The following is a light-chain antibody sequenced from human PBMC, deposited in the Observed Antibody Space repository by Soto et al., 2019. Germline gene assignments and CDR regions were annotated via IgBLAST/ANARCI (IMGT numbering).Light chain of an antibody. J-gene: IGKJ5*01. Sequence: DIVMTQSPDSLAVSLGERATINCKSSRSVLYSSNNMNYLAWYQQKPGQPPMLLIYWASTRESGVPDRFSGSGSGTDFILTISSLQAEDVAVYYCQQYYSTPITFGQGTRLEIK. CDR2: WAS. V-gene: IGKV4-1*01. CDR3: QQYYSTPIT. CDR1: RSVLYSSNNMNY.